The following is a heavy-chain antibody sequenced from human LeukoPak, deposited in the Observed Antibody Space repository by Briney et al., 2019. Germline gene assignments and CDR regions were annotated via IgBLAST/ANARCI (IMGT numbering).Heavy chain of an antibody. CDR1: GFTFSNYA. Sequence: PGGSLRLSCAASGFTFSNYAMSWVRQAPGKGLEFVSAITSNGGRTFYANSVKGRFTISRDNSKNALYLQMDSLRADDMAVYYCARGAASGGYDYWGQGALVTVSS. J-gene: IGHJ4*02. V-gene: IGHV3-64*01. D-gene: IGHD3-10*01. CDR3: ARGAASGGYDY. CDR2: ITSNGGRT.